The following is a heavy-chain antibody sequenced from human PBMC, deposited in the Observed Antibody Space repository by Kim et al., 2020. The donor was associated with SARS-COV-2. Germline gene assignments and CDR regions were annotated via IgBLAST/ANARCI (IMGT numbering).Heavy chain of an antibody. Sequence: GGSLRLSCAASRFTFRSYWMSWVRQVPGKGLEWVANINQDGSEKYYVDSVKGRFTISRDNAKNSLYLQMDSLRAEDTALYYCAVSAYTYQGWWGQGTLVTVSS. V-gene: IGHV3-7*03. D-gene: IGHD3-16*01. J-gene: IGHJ4*02. CDR2: INQDGSEK. CDR1: RFTFRSYW. CDR3: AVSAYTYQGW.